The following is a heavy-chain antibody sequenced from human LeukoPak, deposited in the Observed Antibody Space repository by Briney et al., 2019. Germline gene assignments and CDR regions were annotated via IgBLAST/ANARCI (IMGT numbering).Heavy chain of an antibody. CDR1: GFSFSNYW. V-gene: IGHV3-7*01. Sequence: GGSLRLSCAASGFSFSNYWMSWVRQAPGKGLEWVANIKQDGSEKYYVDSVKGRFTISRDNAKNSLYLQMNSPRAEDTAVYYCAKDLRVSGVGDYWGQGTLVTVSS. CDR2: IKQDGSEK. D-gene: IGHD7-27*01. J-gene: IGHJ4*02. CDR3: AKDLRVSGVGDY.